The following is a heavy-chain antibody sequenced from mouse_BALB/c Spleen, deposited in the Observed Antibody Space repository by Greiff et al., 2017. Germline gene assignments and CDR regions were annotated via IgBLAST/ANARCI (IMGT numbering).Heavy chain of an antibody. J-gene: IGHJ4*01. CDR2: IWAGGST. Sequence: VQLVESGPGLVAPSQSLSITCTVSGFSLTSYGVHWVRQPPGKGLEWLGVIWAGGSTNYNSALMSRLSISKDNSKSQVFLKMNSLQTDDTAMYYCARDRRLLGYAMDYWGQGTSVTVA. D-gene: IGHD2-13*01. CDR3: ARDRRLLGYAMDY. CDR1: GFSLTSYG. V-gene: IGHV2-9*02.